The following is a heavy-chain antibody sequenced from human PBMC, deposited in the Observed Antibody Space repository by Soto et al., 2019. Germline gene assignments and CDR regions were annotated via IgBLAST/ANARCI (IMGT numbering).Heavy chain of an antibody. CDR1: GGTFSNNA. CDR3: ARTQEYLILKYSYGYNWFDP. Sequence: QVQLVQSGAEVKKPGSSVKVSCKASGGTFSNNAISWVRQAPGQGLEWMGGIIPISGTTNYAQRFQARVTITADESTSTAYMELSTLRSEDTAVYFCARTQEYLILKYSYGYNWFDPWGQGTLVTVSS. CDR2: IIPISGTT. V-gene: IGHV1-69*01. D-gene: IGHD3-16*01. J-gene: IGHJ5*02.